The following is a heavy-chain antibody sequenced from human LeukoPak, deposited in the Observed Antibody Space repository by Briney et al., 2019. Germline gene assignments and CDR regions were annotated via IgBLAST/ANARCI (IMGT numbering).Heavy chain of an antibody. CDR2: ISSSSSNI. CDR3: ARDRGSGWYPNFDY. D-gene: IGHD6-19*01. V-gene: IGHV3-21*01. J-gene: IGHJ4*02. Sequence: SGGSLRLSCSASGFTFSSYSMNWVRQAPGKGLEWVSSISSSSSNIYYADSVKGRFTISRDNAKNSLYLQMNSLRAEDTAVYYCARDRGSGWYPNFDYWGQGTLVTVSS. CDR1: GFTFSSYS.